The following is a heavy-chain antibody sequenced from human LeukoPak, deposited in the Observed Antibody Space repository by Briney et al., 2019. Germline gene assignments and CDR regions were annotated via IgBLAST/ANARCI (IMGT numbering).Heavy chain of an antibody. V-gene: IGHV1-69*13. J-gene: IGHJ4*02. CDR3: ARADPLGYCSGGSCRTYFDY. CDR2: IIPIFGTA. CDR1: GGTFSSYA. Sequence: ASVKVSCKASGGTFSSYAISWVRQAPGQGLEWMGGIIPIFGTANYAQKFQGRVTITADESTSTAYVELSSLRSEDTAVYYCARADPLGYCSGGSCRTYFDYWGQGTLVTVSS. D-gene: IGHD2-15*01.